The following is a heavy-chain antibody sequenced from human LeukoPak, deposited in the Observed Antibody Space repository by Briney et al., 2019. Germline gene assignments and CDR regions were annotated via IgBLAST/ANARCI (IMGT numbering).Heavy chain of an antibody. CDR3: ATDPPITGRVVDY. D-gene: IGHD1-20*01. Sequence: SETLSLTCTVSGGSISSSSYYWGWIRQPPGKGLEWIGSIHYSGSTYYNPSLKSRVTISVDTSKNQFSLKLSSVTAADTAVYYCATDPPITGRVVDYWGQGTLVTVSS. CDR2: IHYSGST. V-gene: IGHV4-39*01. CDR1: GGSISSSSYY. J-gene: IGHJ4*02.